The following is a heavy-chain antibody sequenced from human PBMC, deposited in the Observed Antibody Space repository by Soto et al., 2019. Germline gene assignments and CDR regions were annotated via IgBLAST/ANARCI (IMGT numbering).Heavy chain of an antibody. V-gene: IGHV1-69*13. CDR2: IIPIFGTA. Sequence: GASVKVSCKASGGTFSSYAISWVRQAPGQGLEWMGGIIPIFGTANYAQKFQGRVTITADESTSTAYMELSSLRSEDTAENYCAGDRTRRDGYNGDAFDIWGQGTMVTVSS. CDR1: GGTFSSYA. D-gene: IGHD5-12*01. J-gene: IGHJ3*02. CDR3: AGDRTRRDGYNGDAFDI.